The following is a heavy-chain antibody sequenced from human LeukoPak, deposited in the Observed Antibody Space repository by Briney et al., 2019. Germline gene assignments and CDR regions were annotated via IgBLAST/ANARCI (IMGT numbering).Heavy chain of an antibody. Sequence: SGPTLVKHTQTLTLTCTLSGYSLTTRGVGVGWIGRSPGKALESLALTYCDDNKYYSPSLKSRLTITKDTSKNQVVLSMTTMENVETATYYCARRGSGSFGWFDPSGQGTLVTVSS. V-gene: IGHV2-5*02. CDR1: GYSLTTRGVG. J-gene: IGHJ5*02. D-gene: IGHD1-26*01. CDR2: TYCDDNK. CDR3: ARRGSGSFGWFDP.